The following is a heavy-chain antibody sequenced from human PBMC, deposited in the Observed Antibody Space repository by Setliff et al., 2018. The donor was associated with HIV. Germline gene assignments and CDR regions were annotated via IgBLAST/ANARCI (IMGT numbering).Heavy chain of an antibody. CDR3: AAEGATDCVSDAFDI. V-gene: IGHV1-58*01. CDR1: GFTFTSSA. Sequence: SVKVSCKASGFTFTSSAVQWVRQARGQRLEWIGWIVVGSGNTNYAQKFQERVTITRDMSTSTAYMELSSLRSEDTAVYYCAAEGATDCVSDAFDIWGQGTMVTVSS. J-gene: IGHJ3*02. CDR2: IVVGSGNT. D-gene: IGHD1-26*01.